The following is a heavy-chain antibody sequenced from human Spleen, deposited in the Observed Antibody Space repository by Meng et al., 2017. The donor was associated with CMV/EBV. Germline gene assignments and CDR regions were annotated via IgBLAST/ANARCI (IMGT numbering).Heavy chain of an antibody. CDR3: AGAGRTFEY. CDR2: ISHRGST. J-gene: IGHJ4*02. CDR1: GGSVVKGPRA. Sequence: TCSCCGGSVVKGPRACTWVRQHPGKGLEWIGYISHRGSTLYNPSLESRLTISVDTSMNQFSLTLTSVSAADTAVYYCAGAGRTFEYWGQGALVTVSS. V-gene: IGHV4-31*03. D-gene: IGHD1-14*01.